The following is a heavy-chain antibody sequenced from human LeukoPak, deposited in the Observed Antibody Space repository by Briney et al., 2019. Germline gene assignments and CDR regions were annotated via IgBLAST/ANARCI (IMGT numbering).Heavy chain of an antibody. CDR3: ATVNYYDSSGYPSSPLDI. CDR1: GGSLSSYY. D-gene: IGHD3-22*01. CDR2: IYYSGST. Sequence: SETLSLTCTVSGGSLSSYYWSWIRQPPGKGLEWIGYIYYSGSTNYNPSLKSRVTISVDTSKNQFSLKLSSVTAADTAVYYCATVNYYDSSGYPSSPLDIWGQGTMVTVSS. J-gene: IGHJ3*02. V-gene: IGHV4-59*01.